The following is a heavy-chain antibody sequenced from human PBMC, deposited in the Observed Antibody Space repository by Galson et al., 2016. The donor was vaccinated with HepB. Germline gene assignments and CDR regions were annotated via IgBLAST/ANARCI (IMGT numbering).Heavy chain of an antibody. CDR3: ARASVGGSYLGGYHYYGMDV. CDR1: GGSVSSGSYY. D-gene: IGHD1-26*01. CDR2: IYDSDTT. Sequence: SLTCTVSGGSVSSGSYYWSWIRQPPGKGLEWIGYIYDSDTTNYNPSLKSRVTISVDTSKNQFSLKLSSVTAADTALYYCARASVGGSYLGGYHYYGMDVWGQGTTVTVSS. V-gene: IGHV4-61*01. J-gene: IGHJ6*02.